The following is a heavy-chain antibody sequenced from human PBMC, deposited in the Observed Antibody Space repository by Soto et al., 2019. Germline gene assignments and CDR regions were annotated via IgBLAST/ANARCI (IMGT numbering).Heavy chain of an antibody. J-gene: IGHJ4*02. CDR3: ARDGAYCGGDCYSDYFHY. Sequence: QLQLQESGPGLVKPSETLSLTCTVSGGSISSSSYYWGWIRQPPGKGLEWIGSIYYSGSTYYNPSLKSRVTISVDTSKNHFSLKLSSVTAADTAVYYCARDGAYCGGDCYSDYFHYWGQGTLVTVSS. CDR1: GGSISSSSYY. V-gene: IGHV4-39*02. D-gene: IGHD2-21*01. CDR2: IYYSGST.